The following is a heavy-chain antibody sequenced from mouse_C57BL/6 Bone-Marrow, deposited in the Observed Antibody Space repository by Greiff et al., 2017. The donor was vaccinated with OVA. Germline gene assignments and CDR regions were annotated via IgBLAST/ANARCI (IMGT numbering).Heavy chain of an antibody. CDR2: ISYDGST. Sequence: EVQLQQSGPGLVKPSQSLSLTCSVTGYSITSGYYWNWIRQFPGNKLEWMGYISYDGSTNYNPSLKNRISITRETSTNHFFLKLNSVTTEDTATYYCAREVYSPLRYWYFDVWGTGTTVTVSS. CDR1: GYSITSGYY. CDR3: AREVYSPLRYWYFDV. J-gene: IGHJ1*03. V-gene: IGHV3-6*01. D-gene: IGHD1-1*01.